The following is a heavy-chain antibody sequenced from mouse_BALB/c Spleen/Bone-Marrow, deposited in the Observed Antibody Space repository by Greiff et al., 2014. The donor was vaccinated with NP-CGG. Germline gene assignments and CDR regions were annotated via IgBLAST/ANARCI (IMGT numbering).Heavy chain of an antibody. V-gene: IGHV1-53*01. CDR3: IRSAGTGFAY. J-gene: IGHJ3*01. Sequence: VQLQQSGTELVKPGASVKLSCKASGYTFTSYYMFWVKQRPGQGLEWIGEINPSNGGTVFNEKFKSKVTLTVDKSPSTAYIQLSGLTSEDSAVYYCIRSAGTGFAYWGQGTLVTVS. CDR2: INPSNGGT. CDR1: GYTFTSYY. D-gene: IGHD3-3*01.